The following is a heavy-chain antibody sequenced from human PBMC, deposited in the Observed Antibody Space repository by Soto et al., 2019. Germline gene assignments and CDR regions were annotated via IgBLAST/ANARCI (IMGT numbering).Heavy chain of an antibody. Sequence: SGPTLVNPTQTLTLTCTFSGFSLSTSGMCVSWIRQPPGKALEWLALIDWDDDKYYSTSLKTRLTISKDTSKNQVVLTMTNMDPVDTATYYCARMKRVTGYPNWFDPWGQGTLVTVSS. CDR1: GFSLSTSGMC. D-gene: IGHD3-9*01. V-gene: IGHV2-70*01. J-gene: IGHJ5*02. CDR3: ARMKRVTGYPNWFDP. CDR2: IDWDDDK.